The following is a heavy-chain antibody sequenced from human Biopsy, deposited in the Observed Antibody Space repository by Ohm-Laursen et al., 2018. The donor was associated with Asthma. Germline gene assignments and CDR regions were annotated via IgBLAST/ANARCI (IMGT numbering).Heavy chain of an antibody. J-gene: IGHJ6*02. CDR3: ARAVDYSHYYGIDV. V-gene: IGHV1-18*01. D-gene: IGHD3-10*01. CDR2: ISVYNGNT. Sequence: SSVKVSCKTSGYTFNSAGITWVRQAPGQGLEWMGWISVYNGNTKDAQKLQDRVTMITDTSTSTAYMELRGLRSDDTAVYFCARAVDYSHYYGIDVWGQGTTVTVS. CDR1: GYTFNSAG.